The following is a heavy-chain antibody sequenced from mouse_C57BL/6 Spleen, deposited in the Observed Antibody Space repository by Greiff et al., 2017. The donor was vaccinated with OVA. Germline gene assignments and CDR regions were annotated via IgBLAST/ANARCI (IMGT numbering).Heavy chain of an antibody. CDR2: IDPETGGN. CDR1: GYTFTDYE. Sequence: QVQLQQSGAELVRPGASVTLSCKASGYTFTDYEMHWVKQTPVHGLEWIGAIDPETGGNAYNQKFKGKAILTADKSSSTAYMELRSLTSEDSAVYYCTRKGAGLYYYAMDYWGQGTSVTVSS. V-gene: IGHV1-15*01. D-gene: IGHD3-1*01. J-gene: IGHJ4*01. CDR3: TRKGAGLYYYAMDY.